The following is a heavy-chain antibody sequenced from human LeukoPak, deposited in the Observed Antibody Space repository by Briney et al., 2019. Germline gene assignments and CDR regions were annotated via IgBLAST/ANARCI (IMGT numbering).Heavy chain of an antibody. J-gene: IGHJ4*02. CDR1: GFTFSSYS. CDR2: ISSSSSYI. CDR3: APLINYGRFDY. V-gene: IGHV3-21*01. D-gene: IGHD3-10*01. Sequence: GGSLRLSCAASGFTFSSYSMNWVRQAPGKGLEWVSSISSSSSYIYYADSVKGQFTISRDNAKNSLYLQMNSLRAEDTAVYYCAPLINYGRFDYWGQGTLVTVSS.